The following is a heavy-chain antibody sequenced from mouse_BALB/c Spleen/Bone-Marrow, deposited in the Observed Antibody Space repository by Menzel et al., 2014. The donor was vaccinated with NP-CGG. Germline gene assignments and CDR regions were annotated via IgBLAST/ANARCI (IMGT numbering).Heavy chain of an antibody. Sequence: VQGVESATELARPGASVKMSCKASGYTFTSYTMHWVKQRPGQGLEWIGYINPSSGYTEYNQKFKDKTTLTADKSSSTAYMQLSSLTSEDSAVYYCASSKYGNHWYFDVWGAGTTVAVSS. CDR2: INPSSGYT. CDR3: ASSKYGNHWYFDV. CDR1: GYTFTSYT. V-gene: IGHV1-4*02. D-gene: IGHD2-10*02. J-gene: IGHJ1*01.